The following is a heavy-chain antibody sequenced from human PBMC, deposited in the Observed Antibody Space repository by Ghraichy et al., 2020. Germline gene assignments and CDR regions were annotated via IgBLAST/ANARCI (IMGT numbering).Heavy chain of an antibody. CDR1: GFTFSNYE. CDR3: AREQSTVTSSNAFDI. Sequence: GSLNISCAASGFTFSNYEMSWVRQAPGKGLEWVSYISSSGSTIYYADSVKGRFTISRDNAKNSLNLQMNSLRVEDTAVYYCAREQSTVTSSNAFDIWGQGTLVTVSS. CDR2: ISSSGSTI. V-gene: IGHV3-48*03. J-gene: IGHJ3*02. D-gene: IGHD4-17*01.